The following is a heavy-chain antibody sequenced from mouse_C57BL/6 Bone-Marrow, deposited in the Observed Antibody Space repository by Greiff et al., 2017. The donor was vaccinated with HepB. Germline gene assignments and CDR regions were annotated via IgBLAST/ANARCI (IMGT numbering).Heavy chain of an antibody. Sequence: EVQLQQSGPELVKPGASVKIPCKASGYTFTDYNMDWVKQSHGKSLEWIGDINPNNGGTIYNQKFKGKATLTVDKSSSTAYMELRSLTSEDTAVYYCARRRVYYGNYVTVGYFDVWGTGTTVTVSS. D-gene: IGHD2-1*01. CDR2: INPNNGGT. J-gene: IGHJ1*03. CDR1: GYTFTDYN. V-gene: IGHV1-18*01. CDR3: ARRRVYYGNYVTVGYFDV.